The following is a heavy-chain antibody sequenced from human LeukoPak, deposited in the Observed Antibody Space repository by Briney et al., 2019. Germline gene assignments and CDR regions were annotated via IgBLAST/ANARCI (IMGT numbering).Heavy chain of an antibody. V-gene: IGHV4-59*01. CDR3: ARNGRGFGDGHWFDP. Sequence: ETLSLTCTVSGGSISSYYWSWLRQPPGKGLEWIGYIYYSGSTNYNPSLKSRVSISVDTSKNQLSLKLSSVTAADTAVYYCARNGRGFGDGHWFDPWGQGTLVTVSS. D-gene: IGHD3-10*01. J-gene: IGHJ5*02. CDR1: GGSISSYY. CDR2: IYYSGST.